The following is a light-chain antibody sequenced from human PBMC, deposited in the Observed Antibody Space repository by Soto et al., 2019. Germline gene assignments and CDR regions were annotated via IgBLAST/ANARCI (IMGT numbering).Light chain of an antibody. CDR2: RAS. CDR1: QSISTY. J-gene: IGKJ1*01. Sequence: DIQMTQSPSSLSASVGDRVTISCRASQSISTYLNWYQQKPGTAPRLLIYRASSVKSGVPPRFIGSGSGRDFTLTISSLRPDDIATYFCQQCYSSPPWTFGQGTRVEVK. CDR3: QQCYSSPPWT. V-gene: IGKV1-39*01.